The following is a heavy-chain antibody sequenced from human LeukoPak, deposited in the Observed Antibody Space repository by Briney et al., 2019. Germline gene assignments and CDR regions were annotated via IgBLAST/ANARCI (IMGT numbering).Heavy chain of an antibody. CDR3: ARDRSMDV. V-gene: IGHV3-30*03. CDR1: GFTFSSYD. Sequence: GGSLRLSCAASGFTFSSYDMHWVRQAPGKGLEWVAVISYDGSNKYYADSVKGRFTISRDNSKNTLYLQMNSLRAEDTAVYYCARDRSMDVWGQGTTVTVSS. CDR2: ISYDGSNK. J-gene: IGHJ6*02.